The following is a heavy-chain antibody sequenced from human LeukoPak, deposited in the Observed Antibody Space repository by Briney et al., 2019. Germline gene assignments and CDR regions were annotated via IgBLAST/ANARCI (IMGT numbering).Heavy chain of an antibody. D-gene: IGHD1-26*01. CDR3: ATGPRVVGATGGALFY. CDR2: FDPEDGET. V-gene: IGHV1-24*01. J-gene: IGHJ4*02. CDR1: GYTLTELS. Sequence: ASVKVSCKVSGYTLTELSMHWVRQAPGKGLESMGGFDPEDGETIYAQKFQGGVTMTEDTSTDTAYMELSSLRSEDTAVYYCATGPRVVGATGGALFYWGQGTLVTVSS.